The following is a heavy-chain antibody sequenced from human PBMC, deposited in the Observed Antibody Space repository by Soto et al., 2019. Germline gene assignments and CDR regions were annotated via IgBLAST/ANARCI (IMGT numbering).Heavy chain of an antibody. CDR2: IYPGDSDT. D-gene: IGHD3-22*01. V-gene: IGHV5-51*01. Sequence: GGSLKISCKGSGYSFTSYWIGWVRQMPGKSLEWIGIIYPGDSDTRYSPSFQGQVTISADKSISTAYLQWSSLKAWDTAMYYCARRSNYYDSSGYYDGGAWFDPWGQGTLVTVSS. J-gene: IGHJ5*02. CDR3: ARRSNYYDSSGYYDGGAWFDP. CDR1: GYSFTSYW.